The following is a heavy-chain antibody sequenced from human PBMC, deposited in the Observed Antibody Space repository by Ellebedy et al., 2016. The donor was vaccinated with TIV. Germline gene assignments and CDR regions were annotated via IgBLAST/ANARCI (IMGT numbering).Heavy chain of an antibody. J-gene: IGHJ5*02. CDR2: IYKDGGT. CDR1: GFTVNSYF. V-gene: IGHV3-66*01. Sequence: PGGSLRLSCAASGFTVNSYFMTWVRQAPGKGLEWVSIIYKDGGTNYTDFVLGRLTISRDNSENTLYLQMDSLRAEDTAVYYCARDPGGGGNYGDNWFDPWGQGTLVTVSS. CDR3: ARDPGGGGNYGDNWFDP. D-gene: IGHD4-17*01.